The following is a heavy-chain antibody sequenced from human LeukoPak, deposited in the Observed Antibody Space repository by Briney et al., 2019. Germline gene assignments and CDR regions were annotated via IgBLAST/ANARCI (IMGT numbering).Heavy chain of an antibody. CDR3: ARDGGYCSSTGCYDAFDI. Sequence: SGGSLRLSCAASGFTFSDYYMSWMRQAPGKGLECISYISSSSSSTKCADSVKGRFTISRDNAKNSLYLQMNSLRAEDTAVYYCARDGGYCSSTGCYDAFDIWGQGTMVTVSS. V-gene: IGHV3-11*06. J-gene: IGHJ3*02. CDR1: GFTFSDYY. D-gene: IGHD2-2*01. CDR2: ISSSSSST.